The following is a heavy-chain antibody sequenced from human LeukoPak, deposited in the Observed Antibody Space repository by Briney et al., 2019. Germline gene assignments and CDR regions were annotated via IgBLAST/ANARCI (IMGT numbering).Heavy chain of an antibody. J-gene: IGHJ4*02. D-gene: IGHD1-26*01. CDR3: ARDLYSGSYHGVNY. CDR1: GFSFSNYD. Sequence: PGRSLRLSCSASGFSFSNYDMHWVRQAPGKWLEYDSAISSNGGSTYYADSVKGRLTISRDNSKNTLYLHMSSLRPEDTAVYYCARDLYSGSYHGVNYWGQGTLVTVSS. CDR2: ISSNGGST. V-gene: IGHV3-64D*09.